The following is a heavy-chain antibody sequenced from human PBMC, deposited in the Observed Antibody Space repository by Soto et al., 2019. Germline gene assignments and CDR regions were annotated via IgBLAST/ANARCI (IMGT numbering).Heavy chain of an antibody. V-gene: IGHV4-34*01. D-gene: IGHD2-21*02. CDR1: GGSFSGYY. CDR3: ARGTGRVVTATIYYYYGMDV. Sequence: QVQLQQWSAGLLKPSETLSLTCAVYGGSFSGYYWSWIRQLPGKGLEWIGETNHSGSTNYNPSLKSRVTISVDTSKNQFSMKLSSVTAADTAVYYCARGTGRVVTATIYYYYGMDVWGQGTTVTVSS. J-gene: IGHJ6*02. CDR2: TNHSGST.